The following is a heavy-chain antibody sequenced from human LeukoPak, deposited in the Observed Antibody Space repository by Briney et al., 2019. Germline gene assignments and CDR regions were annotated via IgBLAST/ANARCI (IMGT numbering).Heavy chain of an antibody. CDR2: IYYSGST. Sequence: PSETLSLTCTVSGGSISSYYRSWIRQPPGKGLEWIGYIYYSGSTNYNPSLKSRVTISVDTSKNQFSLKLSSVTAADTAVYYCARGGPHIAAAGYDYWGQGTLVTVSS. CDR3: ARGGPHIAAAGYDY. CDR1: GGSISSYY. D-gene: IGHD6-13*01. V-gene: IGHV4-59*01. J-gene: IGHJ4*02.